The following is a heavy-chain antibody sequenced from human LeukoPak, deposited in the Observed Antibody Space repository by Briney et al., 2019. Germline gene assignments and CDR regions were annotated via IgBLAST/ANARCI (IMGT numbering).Heavy chain of an antibody. CDR2: ISGSDGST. CDR1: GFTFSSYA. D-gene: IGHD3-22*01. J-gene: IGHJ6*03. CDR3: AKGASITMIVVVIYMDV. V-gene: IGHV3-23*01. Sequence: GGSLRLSCAASGFTFSSYAMSWVRQAPGKGLEWVSAISGSDGSTYYADSVKGRFTISRGNSKNTLYLQMNSLRAEDTAVYYCAKGASITMIVVVIYMDVWGKGTTVTVSS.